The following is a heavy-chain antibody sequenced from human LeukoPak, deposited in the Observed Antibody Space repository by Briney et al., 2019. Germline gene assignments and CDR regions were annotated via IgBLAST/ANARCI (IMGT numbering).Heavy chain of an antibody. CDR2: IWLEGSNK. CDR1: GFTFRCYG. D-gene: IGHD2-2*01. CDR3: ARGRRYCSSTSCYFWFDP. V-gene: IGHV3-33*01. J-gene: IGHJ5*02. Sequence: GRPLPLFRGASGFTFRCYGMHWLRQPPPKGLAGVALIWLEGSNKYYADSVNGRFTIYRDNSKNTLYLQMNGLRAEDTAVYYCARGRRYCSSTSCYFWFDPWGQGTLVTVSS.